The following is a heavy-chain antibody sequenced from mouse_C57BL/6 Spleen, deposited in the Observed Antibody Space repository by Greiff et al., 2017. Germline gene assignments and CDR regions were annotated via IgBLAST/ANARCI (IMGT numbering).Heavy chain of an antibody. CDR1: GYAFSSYW. V-gene: IGHV1-80*01. CDR3: ARKAFIGSSFDY. J-gene: IGHJ2*01. CDR2: IYPGDGDT. D-gene: IGHD1-1*01. Sequence: VQLQQSGAELVKPGASVKISCKASGYAFSSYWMNWVKQRPGKGLEWIGQIYPGDGDTNYNGKFKGKATLTADKSSSTAYMQLSSLTSEDSAVYFCARKAFIGSSFDYGGQGTTLTVSS.